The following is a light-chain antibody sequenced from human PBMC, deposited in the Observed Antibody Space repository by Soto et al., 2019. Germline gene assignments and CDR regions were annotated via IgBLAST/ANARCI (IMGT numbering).Light chain of an antibody. CDR2: GAF. CDR1: QSVSYN. J-gene: IGKJ4*01. CDR3: QQYKNWPPLT. V-gene: IGKV3-15*01. Sequence: EIVMTQSPATLSVSPGETATLSCRASQSVSYNLAWYQQKPGQGPRLLIYGAFTRATGIPARFSGSGSGTEFTPPIRRPQFEDFGVFYCQQYKNWPPLTFGGGTKVEIK.